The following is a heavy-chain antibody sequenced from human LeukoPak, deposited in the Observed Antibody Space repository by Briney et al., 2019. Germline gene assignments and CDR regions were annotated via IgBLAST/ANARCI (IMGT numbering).Heavy chain of an antibody. V-gene: IGHV3-23*01. CDR2: IGSSGSTT. CDR1: GFIFSNYG. CDR3: AKIVAGLDY. Sequence: GGSLRLSCAASGFIFSNYGMSWVRQAPGKGLEWVSAIGSSGSTTYYADSVKGRFTISRDNSKNTLYLQMNSLRAEDTAVCYCAKIVAGLDYWGQGTLVTVSS. J-gene: IGHJ4*02. D-gene: IGHD2-15*01.